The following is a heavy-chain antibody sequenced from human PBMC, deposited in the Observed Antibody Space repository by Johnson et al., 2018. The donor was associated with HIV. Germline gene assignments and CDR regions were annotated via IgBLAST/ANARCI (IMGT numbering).Heavy chain of an antibody. CDR1: GFTVSSNY. D-gene: IGHD6-13*01. CDR3: ARVRRSSSWYDLLAFDI. J-gene: IGHJ3*02. CDR2: ISSSGSTI. V-gene: IGHV3-11*04. Sequence: QVLLVESGGGLVQPGGSLRLSCAASGFTVSSNYMSWIRQAPGKGLEWVSYISSSGSTIYYADSVKGRFTISRDNAKNSLYLQMNSLRAEDTAVYYCARVRRSSSWYDLLAFDIWGQGTMVTVSS.